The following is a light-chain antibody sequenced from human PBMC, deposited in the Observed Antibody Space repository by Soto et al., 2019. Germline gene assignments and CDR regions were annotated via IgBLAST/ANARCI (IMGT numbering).Light chain of an antibody. CDR1: QSVANNY. CDR3: QHYGSSPPHT. Sequence: EIVLTQSPGTLSLSPGEGATLSCRASQSVANNYFAWYQQKAGQAPRLLISAASNRATGIPDRLSGSGSWTDVSLTISRLESEDFVVYYCQHYGSSPPHTFGQGTKLEIK. V-gene: IGKV3-20*01. CDR2: AAS. J-gene: IGKJ2*01.